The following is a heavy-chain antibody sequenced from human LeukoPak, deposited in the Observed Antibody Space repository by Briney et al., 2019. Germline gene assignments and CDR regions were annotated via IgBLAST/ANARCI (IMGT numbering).Heavy chain of an antibody. Sequence: KPSETLSLTCTVSGGSISSYYWSWIRQPAGKGLEWIGRIYTSGSTNYNPSLKSRVTMSVDTSKNQFSLKPSSVTAADTAVYYCAISLGYCSSTSCYWDDYWGQGTLVTVSS. V-gene: IGHV4-4*07. CDR1: GGSISSYY. D-gene: IGHD2-2*01. CDR3: AISLGYCSSTSCYWDDY. J-gene: IGHJ4*02. CDR2: IYTSGST.